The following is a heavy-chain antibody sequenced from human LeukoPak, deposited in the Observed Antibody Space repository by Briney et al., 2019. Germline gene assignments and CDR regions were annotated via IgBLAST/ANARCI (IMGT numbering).Heavy chain of an antibody. D-gene: IGHD3-22*01. CDR1: GGSISNGDHY. CDR3: ARWYYYGGSGYPSGRPFDY. V-gene: IGHV4-30-4*01. J-gene: IGHJ4*02. CDR2: IYYSGST. Sequence: SETLSLTCTVSGGSISNGDHYWNWIRQPPGKGLEWIGYIYYSGSTKYNPSLKSRVTISEDTSKNQFSLRLNSVTTADTAVYYCARWYYYGGSGYPSGRPFDYWGQGTPVTVSS.